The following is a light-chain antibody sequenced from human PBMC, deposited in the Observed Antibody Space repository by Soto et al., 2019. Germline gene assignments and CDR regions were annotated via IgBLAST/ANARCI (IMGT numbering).Light chain of an antibody. J-gene: IGKJ1*01. V-gene: IGKV1-27*01. CDR3: QNFDSAPQT. CDR2: EAS. CDR1: QGISSF. Sequence: IQLTQTLSSLSASVRDRVTITCRASQGISSFLAWYQQKPGKAPKLLIYEASNLQSGVPSRFRGGGSGTEFTLTISSLQPEDVATYYCQNFDSAPQTFGQGTKVDI.